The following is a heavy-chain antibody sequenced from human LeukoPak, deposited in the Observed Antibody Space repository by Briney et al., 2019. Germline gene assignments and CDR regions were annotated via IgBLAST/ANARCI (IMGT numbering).Heavy chain of an antibody. Sequence: GGSLRLSCAASGFTVSSNYMSCVRQAPGKGLEWVSVIYSGGSTYYADSVKGRFTISRDNSKNTLYLQMNSLRAEDTAVYYSARERGYIGCDLVDAFDIWGQGTMVTVSS. V-gene: IGHV3-53*01. CDR3: ARERGYIGCDLVDAFDI. D-gene: IGHD5-12*01. CDR2: IYSGGST. J-gene: IGHJ3*02. CDR1: GFTVSSNY.